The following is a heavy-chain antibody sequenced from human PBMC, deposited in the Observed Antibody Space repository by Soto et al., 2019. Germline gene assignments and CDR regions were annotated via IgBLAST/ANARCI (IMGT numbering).Heavy chain of an antibody. D-gene: IGHD6-19*01. CDR2: IYYSGST. J-gene: IGHJ4*02. V-gene: IGHV4-61*01. CDR1: GGSVSSGSYY. Sequence: SETLSLTCTVSGGSVSSGSYYWSWIRKRPGKGLEWIGYIYYSGSTNYNPSLKSRVTISVDTSKNQFSLKLSSVTAADTAVYYCARSISGWSGGLFDYWGQGTLVTVSS. CDR3: ARSISGWSGGLFDY.